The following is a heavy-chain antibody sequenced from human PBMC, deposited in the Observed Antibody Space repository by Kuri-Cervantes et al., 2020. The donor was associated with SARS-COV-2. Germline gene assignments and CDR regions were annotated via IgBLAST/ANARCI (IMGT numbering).Heavy chain of an antibody. D-gene: IGHD2-21*01. V-gene: IGHV3-30*04. Sequence: GESLKISCAASGFTFSSYAMHWVRQAPGKGLEWVAFISYDGKSKKCIASGKGRFTISRDNSQNTLYLQMKSLRSEDTAIYYCAKDRVGVHDFWGQGTLVTVSS. J-gene: IGHJ4*02. CDR3: AKDRVGVHDF. CDR2: ISYDGKSK. CDR1: GFTFSSYA.